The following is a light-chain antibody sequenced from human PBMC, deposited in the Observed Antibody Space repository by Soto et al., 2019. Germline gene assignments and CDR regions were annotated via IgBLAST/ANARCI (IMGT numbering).Light chain of an antibody. CDR3: QQYGSSIFT. Sequence: EIVLTQSPGTLSLSPGERATLSCRASQSVSSSYLAWYQQKPGQAPSLLIYGASGRATGIPDRFSGSESGTEFALTISRLEPEDFAVYYCQQYGSSIFTFGPGTKVDIK. CDR2: GAS. V-gene: IGKV3-20*01. CDR1: QSVSSSY. J-gene: IGKJ3*01.